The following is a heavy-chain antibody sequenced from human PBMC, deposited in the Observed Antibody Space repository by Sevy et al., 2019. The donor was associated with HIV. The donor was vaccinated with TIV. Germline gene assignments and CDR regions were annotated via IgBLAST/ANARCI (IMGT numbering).Heavy chain of an antibody. V-gene: IGHV3-33*01. D-gene: IGHD3-10*01. Sequence: GGSLRLSCAASGFTFSSYGMHWVRQAPGKGLEWVAAIWYDGSNKYYADSVKGRFTISRDNSKNTLYLQMNSLRAEDTAVYSCARGWGHGSGSYYDYWGQGTLVTVSS. CDR2: IWYDGSNK. CDR1: GFTFSSYG. CDR3: ARGWGHGSGSYYDY. J-gene: IGHJ4*02.